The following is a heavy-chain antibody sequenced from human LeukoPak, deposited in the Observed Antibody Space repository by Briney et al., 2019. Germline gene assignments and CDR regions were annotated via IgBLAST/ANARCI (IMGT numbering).Heavy chain of an antibody. D-gene: IGHD1-26*01. J-gene: IGHJ5*02. CDR2: INPSGGST. Sequence: ASVKVSCKASGYTFTSYYMHWVRQAPGQGLEWMGIINPSGGSTSYAQKFQGRVTMTRDTSTSTVYMELSSLRSEDTAVYYCARASTKNSGSYYWGRPWFDPWGQGTLVTVSS. CDR3: ARASTKNSGSYYWGRPWFDP. CDR1: GYTFTSYY. V-gene: IGHV1-46*01.